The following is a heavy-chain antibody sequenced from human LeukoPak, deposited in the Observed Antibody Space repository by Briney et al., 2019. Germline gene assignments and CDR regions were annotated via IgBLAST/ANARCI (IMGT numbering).Heavy chain of an antibody. V-gene: IGHV3-48*01. J-gene: IGHJ4*02. Sequence: GGSLRLSCAASGFTLSSYSMNWARQAPGKGLEWVSYISSSSSTIYYADSVKGRFTISRDNAKNSLYLQMNSLRAEDTAVYYCARLGGEPDYWGQGTLVTVSS. D-gene: IGHD1-26*01. CDR1: GFTLSSYS. CDR2: ISSSSSTI. CDR3: ARLGGEPDY.